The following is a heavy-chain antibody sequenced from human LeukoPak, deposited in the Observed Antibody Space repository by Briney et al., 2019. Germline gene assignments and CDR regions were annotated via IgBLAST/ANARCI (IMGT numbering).Heavy chain of an antibody. Sequence: GGSLRLSCAASGFTFSSYAMSWVRQAPGKGLEWVSAISGSGGSTYYADSVKGRFTLSRDNSMDTLYLQMNSLRVEDTAVYYCAKELRPNDYWGQGTLVTVSS. V-gene: IGHV3-23*01. D-gene: IGHD2-15*01. J-gene: IGHJ4*03. CDR1: GFTFSSYA. CDR3: AKELRPNDY. CDR2: ISGSGGST.